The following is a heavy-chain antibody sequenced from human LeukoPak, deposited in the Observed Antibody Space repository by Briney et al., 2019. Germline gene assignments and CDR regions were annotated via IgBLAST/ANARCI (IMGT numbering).Heavy chain of an antibody. J-gene: IGHJ4*02. D-gene: IGHD2-2*01. CDR3: PKYVTGSSRWATYFDY. Sequence: PGGSLRLSCAASGFTFSSYALGWVRQAPGKGLEWVAAISTDGGAAYYADSVKGHFTISRDNSKNTLYLQVTSLRVDDRPIFYCPKYVTGSSRWATYFDYWGQGTLVSVCS. CDR2: ISTDGGAA. V-gene: IGHV3-23*01. CDR1: GFTFSSYA.